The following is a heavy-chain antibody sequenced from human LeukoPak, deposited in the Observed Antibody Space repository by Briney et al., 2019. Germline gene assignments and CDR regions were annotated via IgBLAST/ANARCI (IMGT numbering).Heavy chain of an antibody. J-gene: IGHJ4*02. CDR1: GGSFSGYY. CDR3: ARGQPPAYYYDSSGYAWLDY. D-gene: IGHD3-22*01. CDR2: INHSGST. Sequence: SSETLSLTCAVYGGSFSGYYWSWIRQPPGKGLEWIGEINHSGSTNYNPSLKSRVTISVDTSKNQFSLKLSSVTAADTAVYYCARGQPPAYYYDSSGYAWLDYWGQGTLVTVSS. V-gene: IGHV4-34*01.